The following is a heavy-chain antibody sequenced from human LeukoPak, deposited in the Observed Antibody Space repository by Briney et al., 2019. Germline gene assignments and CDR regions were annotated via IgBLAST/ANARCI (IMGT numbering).Heavy chain of an antibody. Sequence: ASVKVSCKVSGYTFTAYYLHWVRQAPGQGVEWVGWINPRSGGTNYAQKFQGRVTMTRDTSISTAYMELSRLRSDDTAVYYCARYLASSSWYNWFDPWGQGTLVTVSS. CDR1: GYTFTAYY. J-gene: IGHJ5*02. CDR3: ARYLASSSWYNWFDP. V-gene: IGHV1-2*02. D-gene: IGHD6-13*01. CDR2: INPRSGGT.